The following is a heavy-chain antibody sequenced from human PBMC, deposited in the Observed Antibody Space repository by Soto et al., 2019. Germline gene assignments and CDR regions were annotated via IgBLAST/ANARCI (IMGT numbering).Heavy chain of an antibody. D-gene: IGHD3-10*01. Sequence: SQTLSLTCDISGESVSTNTATSDWIRQSPSRGLEWLGRTYYRSKWFYDYAVSVRSRITISPDTSNNQVSLQLNSVTPEDTAVYYCARFGDILLWFGELKGTDMYYGMDVWGQGTTVTVSS. J-gene: IGHJ6*02. CDR1: GESVSTNTAT. CDR3: ARFGDILLWFGELKGTDMYYGMDV. V-gene: IGHV6-1*01. CDR2: TYYRSKWFY.